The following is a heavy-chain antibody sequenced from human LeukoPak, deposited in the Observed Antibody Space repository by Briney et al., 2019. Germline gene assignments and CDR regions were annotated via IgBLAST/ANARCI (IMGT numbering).Heavy chain of an antibody. CDR2: IKSKTDGGTT. CDR3: TTDGGITIRPLFDF. V-gene: IGHV3-15*01. D-gene: IGHD1-14*01. Sequence: GGSLRLSCAASGITFTSAWMGWFRQAPGKGLEWVGRIKSKTDGGTTDYAAPVGGRFTISTDDSKITSYLQMNNLKIEDTAVYYCTTDGGITIRPLFDFWGQGTLVTVSS. CDR1: GITFTSAW. J-gene: IGHJ4*02.